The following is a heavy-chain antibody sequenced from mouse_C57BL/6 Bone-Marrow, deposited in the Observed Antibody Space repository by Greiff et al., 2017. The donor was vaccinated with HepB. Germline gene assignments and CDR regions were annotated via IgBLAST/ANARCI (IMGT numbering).Heavy chain of an antibody. D-gene: IGHD2-4*01. Sequence: QVQLQQPGAELVKPGASVKLSCKASGYTFTSYWMHWVKQRPGQGLEWIGMIHPNSGSTNYNEKFKSKATLTVDKSSSTAYMQLSSLTSEDSAVYYCAPSLYDYGFDYWGQGTTLTVSS. CDR3: APSLYDYGFDY. V-gene: IGHV1-64*01. J-gene: IGHJ2*01. CDR2: IHPNSGST. CDR1: GYTFTSYW.